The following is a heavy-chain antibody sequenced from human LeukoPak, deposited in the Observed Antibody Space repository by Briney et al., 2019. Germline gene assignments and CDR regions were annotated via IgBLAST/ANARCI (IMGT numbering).Heavy chain of an antibody. Sequence: GGSLRLSCAASEFTYSSYGMHWVRQGPGKGLEWVAYIPYDGSKKYYADSVKGRFTISRDNSRNTLYLQMNSLRAEDTAVYYCARGSGYLETFDYWGQGTLVTVSS. CDR2: IPYDGSKK. J-gene: IGHJ4*02. CDR1: EFTYSSYG. V-gene: IGHV3-30*02. CDR3: ARGSGYLETFDY. D-gene: IGHD3-22*01.